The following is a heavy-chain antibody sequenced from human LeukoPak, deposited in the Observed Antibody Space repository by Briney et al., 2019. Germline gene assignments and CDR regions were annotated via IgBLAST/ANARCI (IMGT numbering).Heavy chain of an antibody. V-gene: IGHV4-39*02. Sequence: PSETLSLTCTVSGGSITGTTYYWAWFRQPPGQGLEWIGSLYPSGSTYYSPSLKSRVSIFLATSKSHLSLNVRSVTAADTAVYYCARRAGDWAVNWIDPWGQGTLVTVSS. J-gene: IGHJ5*02. CDR3: ARRAGDWAVNWIDP. CDR2: LYPSGST. CDR1: GGSITGTTYY. D-gene: IGHD2-21*02.